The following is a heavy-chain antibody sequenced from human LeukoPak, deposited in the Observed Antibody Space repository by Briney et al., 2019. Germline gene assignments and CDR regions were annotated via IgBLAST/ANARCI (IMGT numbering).Heavy chain of an antibody. D-gene: IGHD3-16*02. J-gene: IGHJ4*02. V-gene: IGHV3-30*18. Sequence: GGSLRLSCAASAFTFSSYGMHWVRQAPGKGLEWVAVISNDGVKKYYADSVKDRFTISRDNSKNTLYLQMNSLRPDDTAVYYCAKDNYVRGGYPGFDYWGQGTLVTVSS. CDR1: AFTFSSYG. CDR3: AKDNYVRGGYPGFDY. CDR2: ISNDGVKK.